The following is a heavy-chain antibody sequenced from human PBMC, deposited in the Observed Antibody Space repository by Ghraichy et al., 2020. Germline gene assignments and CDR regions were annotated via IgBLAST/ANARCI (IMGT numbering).Heavy chain of an antibody. D-gene: IGHD2/OR15-2a*01. CDR2: ISYSGNT. J-gene: IGHJ4*02. Sequence: SQTLSLTCSDSGGTMSSYYWGWIRQPPGKVLEWIGFISYSGNTKYNPSLKSRVTISVDTSKKQLSLKLNSVTAADTGVYYCARHNSRNYLVDYWGQGALVTVSS. CDR1: GGTMSSYY. CDR3: ARHNSRNYLVDY. V-gene: IGHV4-59*08.